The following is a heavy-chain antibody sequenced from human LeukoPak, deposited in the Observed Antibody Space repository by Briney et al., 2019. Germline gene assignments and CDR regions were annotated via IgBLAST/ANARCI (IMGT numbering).Heavy chain of an antibody. D-gene: IGHD6-19*01. Sequence: SQTLSLTCTVSGASISSSSYCWGWLRQPPGKGLERIGNVYYSGSTYYNPSPKSRVTISVDTSKNQFSLKLTSVTAADTAVYYCARRASVSGNWPRPLDYWGQGSLVTVSS. CDR3: ARRASVSGNWPRPLDY. J-gene: IGHJ4*02. CDR1: GASISSSSYC. CDR2: VYYSGST. V-gene: IGHV4-39*01.